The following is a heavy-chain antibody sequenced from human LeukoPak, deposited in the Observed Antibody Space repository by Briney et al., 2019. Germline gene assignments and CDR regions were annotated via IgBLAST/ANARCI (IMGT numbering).Heavy chain of an antibody. CDR2: INPNSGGT. D-gene: IGHD6-19*01. CDR1: GFTFSSYG. CDR3: ARDVFYLSSGWYEGDY. V-gene: IGHV1-2*02. Sequence: PGRSLRLSCAASGFTFSSYGMHWFRQAPGKGLEWVGWINPNSGGTNYAQKFQGRVTMTRDTSISTAYMELSRLRSDDTAVYYCARDVFYLSSGWYEGDYWSQGTLVTVSS. J-gene: IGHJ4*02.